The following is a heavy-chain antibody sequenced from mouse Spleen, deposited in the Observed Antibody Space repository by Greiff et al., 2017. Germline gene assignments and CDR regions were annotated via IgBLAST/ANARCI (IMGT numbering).Heavy chain of an antibody. J-gene: IGHJ4*01. CDR3: ARGGLRYEAMDY. CDR1: GFTFSSYY. V-gene: IGHV5-9*04. Sequence: EVKLMESGGGLVKLGGSLKLSCAASGFTFSSYYMSWVRQTPEKRLEWVATISSGGGSTYYPDSVKGRFTISRDNAKNTLYLQMSSLDSEDTAVYYCARGGLRYEAMDYWGQGTSVTVSS. D-gene: IGHD1-1*01. CDR2: ISSGGGST.